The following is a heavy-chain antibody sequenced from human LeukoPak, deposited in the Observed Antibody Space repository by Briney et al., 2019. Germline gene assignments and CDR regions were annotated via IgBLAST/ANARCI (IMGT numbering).Heavy chain of an antibody. Sequence: PGGSLRLSCAASGFTFTGSAMHWVRQASGKGLEWVGRIRSKPHNYATAYAASAKGRFTISRDDSKNTAYLQMNSLNTEDTAVYYCAKDLHLGYGDYVGYFQHWGQGTLVTVSS. CDR3: AKDLHLGYGDYVGYFQH. D-gene: IGHD4-17*01. CDR2: IRSKPHNYAT. J-gene: IGHJ1*01. CDR1: GFTFTGSA. V-gene: IGHV3-73*01.